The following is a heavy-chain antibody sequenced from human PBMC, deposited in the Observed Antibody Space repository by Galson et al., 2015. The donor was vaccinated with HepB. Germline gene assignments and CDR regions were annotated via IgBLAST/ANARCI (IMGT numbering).Heavy chain of an antibody. CDR3: ANGRGPNYYDSSGYFAY. CDR1: GFTFSSYA. V-gene: IGHV3-23*01. D-gene: IGHD3-22*01. J-gene: IGHJ4*02. Sequence: SLRLSCAATGFTFSSYAMSWVRQAPGKGLEWVSAISGSGGSTYYADAVKGRFTISRDNSKNTLYLQMNSLRAEDTAVYYFANGRGPNYYDSSGYFAYWGQGTLVTVSS. CDR2: ISGSGGST.